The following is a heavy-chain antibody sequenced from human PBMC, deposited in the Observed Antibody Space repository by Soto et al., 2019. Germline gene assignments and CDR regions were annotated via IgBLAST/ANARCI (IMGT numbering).Heavy chain of an antibody. Sequence: QVHLVQSGAEVKKPGASVKVSCKASGYTFNRYAIHWVRQAPGQSLEGMGWISTSSGDTKYSEKIQGSATITRDTSASTASLELGSLSSEDTAVYYCARDIQDCSGGSCGYYFDYWGQGTLVTVSA. J-gene: IGHJ4*02. V-gene: IGHV1-3*04. CDR3: ARDIQDCSGGSCGYYFDY. CDR1: GYTFNRYA. D-gene: IGHD2-15*01. CDR2: ISTSSGDT.